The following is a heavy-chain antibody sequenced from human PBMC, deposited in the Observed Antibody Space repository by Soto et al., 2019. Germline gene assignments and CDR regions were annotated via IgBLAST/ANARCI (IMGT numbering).Heavy chain of an antibody. CDR3: VRTAREGAVAPHWFDR. J-gene: IGHJ5*02. Sequence: SETLSLTCTVSGASIRSTDYYWSWIRRAPGKGLEWIGYVYYTGSTYYNPSLMSRLTISVDTSKNQFSLKLTSVTAAETAVYYCVRTAREGAVAPHWFDRWGQGTQVTVYS. V-gene: IGHV4-30-4*01. D-gene: IGHD2-21*02. CDR2: VYYTGST. CDR1: GASIRSTDYY.